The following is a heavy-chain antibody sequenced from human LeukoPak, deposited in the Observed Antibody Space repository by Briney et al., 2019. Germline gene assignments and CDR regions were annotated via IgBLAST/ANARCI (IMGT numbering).Heavy chain of an antibody. D-gene: IGHD4/OR15-4a*01. Sequence: GGSLRLSCAASGFTFSDHYMSWIRQAPGKGLEWMSYIGGSGSPIYYADSVKGRFTISRDNGKNSLFLQMDSLRAEDTAVYYCARDRRPSVYGGLDNWGQGTLVTVSS. J-gene: IGHJ4*02. V-gene: IGHV3-11*04. CDR3: ARDRRPSVYGGLDN. CDR2: IGGSGSPI. CDR1: GFTFSDHY.